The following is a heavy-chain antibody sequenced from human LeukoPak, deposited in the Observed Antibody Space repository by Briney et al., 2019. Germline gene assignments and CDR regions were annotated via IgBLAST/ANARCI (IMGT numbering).Heavy chain of an antibody. V-gene: IGHV4-38-2*02. D-gene: IGHD2-15*01. CDR1: GYSISSGYY. J-gene: IGHJ6*03. CDR3: ATWRYCSGGSCYGNYYMDV. CDR2: IYHSGST. Sequence: SETLSLTCTVSGYSISSGYYWGWIRQPPGKGLEWIGSIYHSGSTNYNPSLKSRVTISVDTSKNQFSLKLSSVTAVDTAVYYCATWRYCSGGSCYGNYYMDVWGKGTTVTVSS.